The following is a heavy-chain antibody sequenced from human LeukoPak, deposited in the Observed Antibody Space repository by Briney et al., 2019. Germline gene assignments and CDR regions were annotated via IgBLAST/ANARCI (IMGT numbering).Heavy chain of an antibody. CDR3: ARAVPRLYCSSTSCHDAFDI. D-gene: IGHD2-2*01. CDR1: GGSISSNY. V-gene: IGHV4-59*08. J-gene: IGHJ3*02. Sequence: SSETLSLTCTVSGGSISSNYWSWIRQPPGKGLQWVGYINYSGNTNYNPSLTGRVTVSVDTSKSQFSLKLSSVTAADTAVYYCARAVPRLYCSSTSCHDAFDIWGQGTMVTVSS. CDR2: INYSGNT.